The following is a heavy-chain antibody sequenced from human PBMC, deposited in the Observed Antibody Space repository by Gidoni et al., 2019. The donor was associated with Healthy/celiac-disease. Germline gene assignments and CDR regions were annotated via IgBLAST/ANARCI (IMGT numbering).Heavy chain of an antibody. CDR1: GGTFSSYA. D-gene: IGHD5-12*01. CDR3: ASENPYSYGGYVSDAFDI. J-gene: IGHJ3*02. V-gene: IGHV1-69*01. CDR2: IIPIFGTA. Sequence: QVQLVQSGAEVKKPGSSVKVSCKASGGTFSSYAISWVRQAPGQGLEWMGGIIPIFGTANYAQKFQGRVTITADESTSTAYMELSSLRSEDTAVYYCASENPYSYGGYVSDAFDIWGQGTMVTVSS.